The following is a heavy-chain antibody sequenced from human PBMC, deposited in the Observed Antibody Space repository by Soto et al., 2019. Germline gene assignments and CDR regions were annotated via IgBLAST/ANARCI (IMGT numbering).Heavy chain of an antibody. D-gene: IGHD1-20*01. V-gene: IGHV3-7*01. J-gene: IGHJ6*02. CDR3: ARGNWNYYYGFDV. CDR1: EFTFDKYY. Sequence: VRLSCAASEFTFDKYYMTWVRQAPGKGPEWVANIKPDGSEQYYVDSVKGRFTISRDNANNSLYLQMNSLRAEDTAVYFCARGNWNYYYGFDVWGQGTTVTVSS. CDR2: IKPDGSEQ.